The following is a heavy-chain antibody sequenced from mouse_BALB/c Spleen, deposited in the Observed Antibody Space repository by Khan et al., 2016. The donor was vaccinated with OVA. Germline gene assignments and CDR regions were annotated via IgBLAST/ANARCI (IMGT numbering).Heavy chain of an antibody. V-gene: IGHV1-26*01. J-gene: IGHJ3*01. Sequence: EVQLHQSGPELVKPGASMKMSCKASGYSFTGYTMNWVKQSHVKNLEWVGLINPYNGGTAYNQKFRGKATLTVDKSSNTAYMELLSLTSEDSAVYYCVRSASYGDYVEAWFAYWGQGTLVTVAA. CDR1: GYSFTGYT. CDR3: VRSASYGDYVEAWFAY. CDR2: INPYNGGT. D-gene: IGHD2-13*01.